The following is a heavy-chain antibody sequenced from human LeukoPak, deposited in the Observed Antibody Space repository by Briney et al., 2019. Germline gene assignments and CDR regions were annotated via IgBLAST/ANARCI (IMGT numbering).Heavy chain of an antibody. CDR2: INPNTGGT. CDR1: GYTFTAYF. D-gene: IGHD3-3*01. CDR3: ARGGITIFGVVSYMDV. Sequence: ASVEVSCKASGYTFTAYFMYWVRQAPGQGLEWMGWINPNTGGTNYAQKFQGRVTMTRDTSISTAYMELSSLISDDTALYYCARGGITIFGVVSYMDVWGKGTTVTVSS. J-gene: IGHJ6*03. V-gene: IGHV1-2*02.